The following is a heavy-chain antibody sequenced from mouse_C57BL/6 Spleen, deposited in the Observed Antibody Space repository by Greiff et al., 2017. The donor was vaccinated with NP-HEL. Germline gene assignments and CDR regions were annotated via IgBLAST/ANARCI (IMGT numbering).Heavy chain of an antibody. D-gene: IGHD2-4*01. CDR3: ARSRITPYYCDY. CDR2: INPNNGGT. J-gene: IGHJ2*01. CDR1: GYTFTDYN. Sequence: EVQLQQSGPELVKPGASVKIPCKASGYTFTDYNMDWVKQSHGKSLEWIGDINPNNGGTIYNQKFKGKATLTVDKSSSPAYMELRSLTSEDTAVYYCARSRITPYYCDYWGQGTTLTVSS. V-gene: IGHV1-18*01.